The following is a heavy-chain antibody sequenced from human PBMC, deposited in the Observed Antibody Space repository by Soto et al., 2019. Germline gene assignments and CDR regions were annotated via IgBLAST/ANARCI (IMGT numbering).Heavy chain of an antibody. CDR2: IYSTGSS. V-gene: IGHV4-39*07. J-gene: IGHJ6*02. D-gene: IGHD3-22*01. Sequence: ETLSLTCTVSGGSISSSNHYWGWIRQPPGKGLEWFGSIYSTGSSYYNPSLKTRVTMSLDTSKNQFSLKLNSVSAADTAVYYCARHRVDYDSSGYYYYDYGMDVWGQGTTVTVS. CDR1: GGSISSSNHY. CDR3: ARHRVDYDSSGYYYYDYGMDV.